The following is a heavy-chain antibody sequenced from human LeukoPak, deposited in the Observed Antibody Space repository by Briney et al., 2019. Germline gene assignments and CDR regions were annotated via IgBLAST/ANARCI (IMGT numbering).Heavy chain of an antibody. J-gene: IGHJ4*02. V-gene: IGHV1-46*01. CDR2: INPSGGST. D-gene: IGHD3-10*01. CDR1: GYTFTSYY. Sequence: EASVKVSCKASGYTFTSYYMHWVRQAPGQGLEWMGIINPSGGSTSYAQKFQGRVTMTRDTSTSTVYMELSSLRSEDTAVYYCAIPGGSGSYYSIPFGYWGQGTLVTVSS. CDR3: AIPGGSGSYYSIPFGY.